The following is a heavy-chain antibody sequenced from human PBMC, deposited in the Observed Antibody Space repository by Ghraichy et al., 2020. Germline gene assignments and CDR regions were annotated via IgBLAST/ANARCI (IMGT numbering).Heavy chain of an antibody. Sequence: GGSLRLSCAASGFTFSSYSMNWVRQAPGKGPEWVSSISGSSSYIYYADSVMGRFAISRDNAKNSLYLQMNSLRTEDTAFYYCARDKLRFGELGYYYGMDVWGQGTTVTVSS. CDR2: ISGSSSYI. J-gene: IGHJ6*02. D-gene: IGHD3-10*01. CDR1: GFTFSSYS. CDR3: ARDKLRFGELGYYYGMDV. V-gene: IGHV3-21*01.